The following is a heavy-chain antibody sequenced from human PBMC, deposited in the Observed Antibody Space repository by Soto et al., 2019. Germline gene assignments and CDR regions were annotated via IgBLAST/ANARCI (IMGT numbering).Heavy chain of an antibody. V-gene: IGHV3-23*01. D-gene: IGHD3-10*01. CDR3: AKGGYGSGSFSTDY. Sequence: GGSLRLSCAASGFTFSSYAMSWVRQAPGKGLEWVSAISGSGGSTYYADSVKGRFTISRDNSKNTLYLQMNSLRAEDTAVYYCAKGGYGSGSFSTDYWGQGTLVTVSS. CDR2: ISGSGGST. CDR1: GFTFSSYA. J-gene: IGHJ4*02.